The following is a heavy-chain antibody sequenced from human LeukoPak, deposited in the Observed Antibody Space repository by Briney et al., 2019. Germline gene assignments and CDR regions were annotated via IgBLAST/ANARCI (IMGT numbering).Heavy chain of an antibody. D-gene: IGHD4-23*01. CDR2: ISYDGSNK. J-gene: IGHJ4*02. V-gene: IGHV3-30-3*01. Sequence: GGSLRLSCAASGFTFSTYAMHWVRQAPGKGLEWVAVISYDGSNKYYADSVKGRFTISRDNSKNTLYLQMNSLRAEDTAVYYCADDYGGNSGLGEFDYWGQGTLVTVSS. CDR1: GFTFSTYA. CDR3: ADDYGGNSGLGEFDY.